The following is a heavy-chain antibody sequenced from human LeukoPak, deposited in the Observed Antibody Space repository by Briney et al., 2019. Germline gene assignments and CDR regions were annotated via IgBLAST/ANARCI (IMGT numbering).Heavy chain of an antibody. CDR3: AKDEWTYYDFWSGPGYYYYGMDV. CDR2: ISGSGGST. D-gene: IGHD3-3*01. J-gene: IGHJ6*02. CDR1: GFTFSSYA. Sequence: PGGSLRLSCAASGFTFSSYAMSWVRQAPGKGLEWVSAISGSGGSTYYADSAKGRFTISRDNSKNTLYLQMNSLRAEDTAVYYCAKDEWTYYDFWSGPGYYYYGMDVWGQGTTVTVSS. V-gene: IGHV3-23*01.